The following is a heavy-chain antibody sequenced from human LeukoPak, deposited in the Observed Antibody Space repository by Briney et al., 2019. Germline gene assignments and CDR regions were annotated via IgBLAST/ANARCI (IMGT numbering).Heavy chain of an antibody. CDR1: DGSISSYY. J-gene: IGHJ3*02. Sequence: SETLSLTCTVSDGSISSYYWSWIRQPPGKGLEWIGYIYYSGSTNYNPSLKSRVTISVDTSKNQFSLKLSSVTAADTAVYYCAQSRGAFDIWGQGTMVTVSS. V-gene: IGHV4-59*08. CDR2: IYYSGST. CDR3: AQSRGAFDI.